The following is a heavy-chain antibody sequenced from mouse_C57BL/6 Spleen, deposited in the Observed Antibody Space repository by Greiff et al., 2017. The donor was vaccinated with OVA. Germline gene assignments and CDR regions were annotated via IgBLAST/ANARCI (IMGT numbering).Heavy chain of an antibody. CDR2: IDPSDSYT. CDR1: GYTFTSYW. J-gene: IGHJ2*01. Sequence: QVQLQQPGAELVKPGASVKLSCKASGYTFTSYWMQWVKQRPGQGLEWIGEIDPSDSYTNYNQKFKGKATLTVDTSSSTAYMQLSSLTSEDSAVYYCARGGNWEAFDYWGQGTTLTVSS. D-gene: IGHD4-1*01. CDR3: ARGGNWEAFDY. V-gene: IGHV1-50*01.